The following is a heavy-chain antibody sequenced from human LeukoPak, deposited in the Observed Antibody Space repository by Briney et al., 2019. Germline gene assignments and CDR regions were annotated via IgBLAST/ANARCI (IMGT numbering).Heavy chain of an antibody. Sequence: GGSLRLSCTVSGFTVSSNSMSWVRQAPGKGLEWVSFIYSDNTHYSDSVKGRFTISRDNSKNTLYLQMNSLRADDTAVYYCASPTYDKWGAFDIWGQGTMVTVSS. CDR2: IYSDNT. D-gene: IGHD3-22*01. V-gene: IGHV3-53*01. J-gene: IGHJ3*02. CDR3: ASPTYDKWGAFDI. CDR1: GFTVSSNS.